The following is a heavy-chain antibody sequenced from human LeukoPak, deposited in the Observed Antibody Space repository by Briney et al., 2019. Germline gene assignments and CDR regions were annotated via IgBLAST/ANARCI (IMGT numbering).Heavy chain of an antibody. D-gene: IGHD6-19*01. CDR1: GYTLTKIT. V-gene: IGHV1-24*01. Sequence: ASVKVSCKVSGYTLTKITMHWVRQAPGKGLEWMGGFDPEDGETIYAQKFQGRVTMTEDTSTDTAYMEPSSLRSEDTAVYYCATSGYSSGWYDRHWGQGTLVTVSS. CDR3: ATSGYSSGWYDRH. CDR2: FDPEDGET. J-gene: IGHJ4*02.